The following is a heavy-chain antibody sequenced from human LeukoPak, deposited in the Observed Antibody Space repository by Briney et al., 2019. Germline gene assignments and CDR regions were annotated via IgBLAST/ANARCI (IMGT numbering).Heavy chain of an antibody. J-gene: IGHJ4*02. V-gene: IGHV3-53*01. CDR3: ARVGGSPYNY. CDR1: GFTVSSNY. D-gene: IGHD1-26*01. Sequence: PGGSLRLSCAASGFTVSSNYMSWVRQAPGKGLEWVSVIYRGGNTYYADSVKGLFTLPRDNSKNTLYLQMNSLRAEDTAVYYRARVGGSPYNYWGQGTLVTVSS. CDR2: IYRGGNT.